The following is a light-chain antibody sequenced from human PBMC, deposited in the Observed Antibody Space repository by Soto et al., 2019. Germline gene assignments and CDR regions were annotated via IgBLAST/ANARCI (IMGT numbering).Light chain of an antibody. Sequence: VLTQSPGTLSLSPGEVDTPSGSASQSVSNNYLAWYQQKPGQAPRLLIYGASSRATGIPDRFSGSGSGTDFTLTINRLEPEDFAVYFCQQYGSSPLTFGGGTKVDIK. CDR3: QQYGSSPLT. J-gene: IGKJ4*01. V-gene: IGKV3-20*01. CDR1: QSVSNNY. CDR2: GAS.